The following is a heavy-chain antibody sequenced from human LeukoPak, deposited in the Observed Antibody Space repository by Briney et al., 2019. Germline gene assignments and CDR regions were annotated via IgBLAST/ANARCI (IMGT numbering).Heavy chain of an antibody. D-gene: IGHD2-2*02. Sequence: GASVKVSCKASGYTFTGYYMHWVRQAPGQGLEWMGWINPNSGGTNYAQKFQGRVTMTRDTSISTAYMELSSLRSEDTAVYYCARDSVDIVVVPAAIRGAFDIWGQGTMVTVSS. CDR1: GYTFTGYY. CDR3: ARDSVDIVVVPAAIRGAFDI. CDR2: INPNSGGT. J-gene: IGHJ3*02. V-gene: IGHV1-2*02.